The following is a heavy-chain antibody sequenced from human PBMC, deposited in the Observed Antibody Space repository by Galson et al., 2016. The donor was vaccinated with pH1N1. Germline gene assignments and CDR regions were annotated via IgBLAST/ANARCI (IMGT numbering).Heavy chain of an antibody. J-gene: IGHJ4*02. V-gene: IGHV1-18*01. CDR2: ISTSKGNT. CDR3: ARDQNWNLDY. D-gene: IGHD1-1*01. CDR1: GYTFTTFG. Sequence: SVKVSCKASGYTFTTFGISWVRQAPGKGLEWLGWISTSKGNTKNAQRLLDRVTMTRDTSTSTVFMELTSLRSDDTAIYYGARDQNWNLDYWGQGTLVTVSS.